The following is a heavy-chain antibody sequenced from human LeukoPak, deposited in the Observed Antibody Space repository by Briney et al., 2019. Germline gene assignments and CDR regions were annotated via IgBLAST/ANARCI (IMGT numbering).Heavy chain of an antibody. CDR2: IHHSGST. J-gene: IGHJ6*02. D-gene: IGHD5-12*01. V-gene: IGHV4-59*01. Sequence: PSETLSLTCTVSGGSISTCYWSWIRRPPGGGLEWIAYIHHSGSTNYNPSLQRRFTISADTSKNQFSLKLNSVTAADSAVYYCARWILTHDDYGMDVWGQGTSVIVSS. CDR1: GGSISTCY. CDR3: ARWILTHDDYGMDV.